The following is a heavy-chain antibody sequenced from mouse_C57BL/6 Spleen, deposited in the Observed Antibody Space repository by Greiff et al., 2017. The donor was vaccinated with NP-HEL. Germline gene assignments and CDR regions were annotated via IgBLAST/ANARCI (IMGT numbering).Heavy chain of an antibody. V-gene: IGHV5-6*01. D-gene: IGHD4-1*01. Sequence: EVHLVESGGDLVKPGGSLKLSCAASGFTFSSYGMSWVRQTPDKRLEWVATISSGGSYTYYPDSVKGRFTISRDNAKNTLYLQMSSLKSEDTAMYYCARSAGTMGGKYYFDYWGQGTTLTVSS. CDR2: ISSGGSYT. CDR3: ARSAGTMGGKYYFDY. CDR1: GFTFSSYG. J-gene: IGHJ2*01.